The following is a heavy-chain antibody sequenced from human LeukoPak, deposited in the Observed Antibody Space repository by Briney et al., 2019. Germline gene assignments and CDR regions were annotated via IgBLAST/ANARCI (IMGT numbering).Heavy chain of an antibody. Sequence: GGSLRLSCVASGFTFSTSWMNWVRQAPGKGLEWVSSISSSSSYIYYADSVKGRFTISRDNAKNSLYLQMNSLRAEDTAVYYCARCSGWYEFDYWGQGTLVTASS. CDR1: GFTFSTSW. J-gene: IGHJ4*02. CDR3: ARCSGWYEFDY. CDR2: ISSSSSYI. D-gene: IGHD6-19*01. V-gene: IGHV3-21*01.